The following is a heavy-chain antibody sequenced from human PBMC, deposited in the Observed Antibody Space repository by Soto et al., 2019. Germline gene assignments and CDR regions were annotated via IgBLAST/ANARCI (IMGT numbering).Heavy chain of an antibody. V-gene: IGHV3-66*01. CDR1: GFTVSSNY. CDR3: TRGNYYDT. D-gene: IGHD3-22*01. CDR2: IYSGGST. J-gene: IGHJ4*02. Sequence: EVQLVESGGGLVQPGGSLRLSCAASGFTVSSNYMSWVRQAPGKGLEWVSVIYSGGSTYYADSVKGSCTISRDNAKNPLYRQMNSLRAEDTAVYYCTRGNYYDTWGQGPLVTVSS.